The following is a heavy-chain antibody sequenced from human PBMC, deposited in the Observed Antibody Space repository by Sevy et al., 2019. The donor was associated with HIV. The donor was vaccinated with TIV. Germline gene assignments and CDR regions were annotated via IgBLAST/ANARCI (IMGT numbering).Heavy chain of an antibody. CDR3: AKGYCSGGSCPRDYYYYGMDV. CDR2: ISSSGHYT. V-gene: IGHV3-23*01. J-gene: IGHJ6*02. CDR1: GFTFSSYA. D-gene: IGHD2-15*01. Sequence: GGSLRLSCAASGFTFSSYAMSWVRQAPGKGLEWVSSISSSGHYTYYADSVEGRFTISRDNSKNSLFVQMNSLRAEDTAVYYCAKGYCSGGSCPRDYYYYGMDVWGQGTTVTVSS.